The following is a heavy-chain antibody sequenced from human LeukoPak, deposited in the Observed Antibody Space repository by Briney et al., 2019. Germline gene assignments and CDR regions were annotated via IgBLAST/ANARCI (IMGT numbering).Heavy chain of an antibody. CDR2: ISYDGSNK. CDR3: AKDLSMGYNY. CDR1: GFTFSSYG. J-gene: IGHJ4*02. D-gene: IGHD5-24*01. Sequence: GGSLRLSCAASGFTFSSYGMHWVRQAPGKGLEWVAVISYDGSNKYCADSVKGRFTISRDNSKNTLYLQMNSLRAEDTAVYYCAKDLSMGYNYWGQGTLVTVSS. V-gene: IGHV3-30*18.